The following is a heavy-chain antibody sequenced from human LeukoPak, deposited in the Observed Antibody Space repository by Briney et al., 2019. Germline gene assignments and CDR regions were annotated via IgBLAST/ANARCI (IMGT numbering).Heavy chain of an antibody. CDR1: GFTFTSYA. D-gene: IGHD2-2*01. Sequence: PEGSLRLSCVASGFTFTSYAMSWVRQAPGKGLEYVSSISSANHMYYADSVKGRFTISRDNAKNSLFLQMNNLRGEDTAVYYCTREDCSNVRCYGASDAWGQGTLVTVSS. V-gene: IGHV3-69-1*01. J-gene: IGHJ5*02. CDR3: TREDCSNVRCYGASDA. CDR2: ISSANHM.